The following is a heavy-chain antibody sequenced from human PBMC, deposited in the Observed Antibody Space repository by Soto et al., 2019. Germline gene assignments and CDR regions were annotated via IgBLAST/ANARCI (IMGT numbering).Heavy chain of an antibody. Sequence: GGSLILSCAASGFTFSSNAMSWVLQAPGKGLEWVSAISGSGGSTYYADSVKGRFTISRDNSKNTLYLQMDSLRVEDTAVYYCATVFEHWGQGISVTVSS. J-gene: IGHJ4*02. CDR2: ISGSGGST. CDR1: GFTFSSNA. CDR3: ATVFEH. V-gene: IGHV3-23*01.